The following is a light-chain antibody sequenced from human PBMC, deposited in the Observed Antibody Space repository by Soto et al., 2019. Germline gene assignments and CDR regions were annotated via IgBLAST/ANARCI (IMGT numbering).Light chain of an antibody. J-gene: IGLJ1*01. V-gene: IGLV2-14*03. Sequence: QSALTQPASVSGSPGQSITLSCTGTSSDVGGYNYVSWYQHPPGKAPKLIIYDVSNRPSGVSYRFSGSKSGNTASLTISGLQPEEEADYYCSSYTTSNTRQIVFGTGTKVTVL. CDR1: SSDVGGYNY. CDR3: SSYTTSNTRQIV. CDR2: DVS.